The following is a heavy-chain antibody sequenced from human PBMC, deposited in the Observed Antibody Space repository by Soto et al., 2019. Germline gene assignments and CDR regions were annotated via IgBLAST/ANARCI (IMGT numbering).Heavy chain of an antibody. V-gene: IGHV4-34*01. D-gene: IGHD3-22*01. Sequence: PSETLSLTCAFYGGSFIGYYWSWIRQPPGKGLEWIGEINHSGSTNYNPSLKSRVTISVDTSKNQFSLKLSSVTAADTAVYYCARVDYYDSSGYYYVHYYYYGMDVWGQGTTVTVSS. CDR3: ARVDYYDSSGYYYVHYYYYGMDV. J-gene: IGHJ6*02. CDR2: INHSGST. CDR1: GGSFIGYY.